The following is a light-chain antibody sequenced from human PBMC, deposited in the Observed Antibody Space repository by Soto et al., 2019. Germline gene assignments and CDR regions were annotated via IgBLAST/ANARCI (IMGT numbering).Light chain of an antibody. CDR2: AAS. CDR1: QSVNNN. V-gene: IGKV3-15*01. J-gene: IGKJ1*01. Sequence: EIVMTQSPATLSVSPGERATLSCRASQSVNNNLAWYQQKPGQAPRLLIYAASTRATGIPARFSGSGSGTEFTLSISSLQSEDFAVYYCQQYNDWPPGWTFGQGTKVETK. CDR3: QQYNDWPPGWT.